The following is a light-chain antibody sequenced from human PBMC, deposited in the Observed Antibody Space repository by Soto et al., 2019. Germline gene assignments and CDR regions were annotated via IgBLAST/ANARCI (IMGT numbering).Light chain of an antibody. J-gene: IGKJ1*01. CDR1: QSVSSSY. CDR2: GAS. Sequence: EIVLTQSPGTLSLSPGERATLSCRASQSVSSSYLAWYQQKPGQAPRLLIYGASSRATGIPDRFSGSGSGTDVTLTISRLEPEDFEVYYYQKYGSSRTFGQGTKVEIK. CDR3: QKYGSSRT. V-gene: IGKV3-20*01.